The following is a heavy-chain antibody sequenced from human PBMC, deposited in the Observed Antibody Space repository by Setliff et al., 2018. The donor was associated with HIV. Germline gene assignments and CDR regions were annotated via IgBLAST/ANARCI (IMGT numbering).Heavy chain of an antibody. D-gene: IGHD6-13*01. Sequence: GGSLRLSCAASGFTFSSYWMHWVRQVPGKGLVWVSRINSDGSSTSYADSVKGRFTISRDNAKNTLYLQMNSLRAEDTAVYYCARSSVRRGSSSWYSEDSYWYFDLWGRGTLVTVSS. CDR3: ARSSVRRGSSSWYSEDSYWYFDL. CDR2: INSDGSST. V-gene: IGHV3-74*01. J-gene: IGHJ2*01. CDR1: GFTFSSYW.